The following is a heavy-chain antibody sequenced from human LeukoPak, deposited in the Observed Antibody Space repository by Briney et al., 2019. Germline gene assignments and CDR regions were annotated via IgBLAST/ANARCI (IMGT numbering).Heavy chain of an antibody. CDR3: ATLDKSGF. D-gene: IGHD3-3*01. Sequence: ETLSLTCAVYGGSFSGYYWSWIRQPPGKGLVWVSRINSDGSSRKYADSVKGRFTISRDNAKNTVYLQMNSLRAEDTAVYYCATLDKSGFRGQGILVTVSS. CDR1: GGSFSGYY. CDR2: INSDGSSR. J-gene: IGHJ4*02. V-gene: IGHV3-74*01.